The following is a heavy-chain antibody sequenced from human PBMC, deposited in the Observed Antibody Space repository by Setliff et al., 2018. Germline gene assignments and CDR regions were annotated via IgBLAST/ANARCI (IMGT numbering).Heavy chain of an antibody. J-gene: IGHJ6*03. CDR3: ARASRFGTILYKGYYYMDV. V-gene: IGHV7-4-1*02. D-gene: IGHD2-8*01. Sequence: GASVKVSCKASGYTFTSYAIGWMRQAPGQGLEWMGWINTNTGNPDYAQGSTGRVVFSLDTSVSTAYLQISSLKAEDTAKYYCARASRFGTILYKGYYYMDVWGKGTTVTVSS. CDR2: INTNTGNP. CDR1: GYTFTSYA.